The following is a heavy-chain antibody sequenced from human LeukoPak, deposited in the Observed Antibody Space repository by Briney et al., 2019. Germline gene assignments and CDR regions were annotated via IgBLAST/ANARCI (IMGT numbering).Heavy chain of an antibody. CDR1: GCTFSSYS. CDR3: ARARGGGYDSLDY. V-gene: IGHV3-21*01. Sequence: GGSLRLSCAASGCTFSSYSMNRVRQAPGKGLEWVSCISGSGGYIYYADSVKGRFTISRDNPKNSLYLQMNSLRADDTAVYYCARARGGGYDSLDYWGQGTLVTVSS. CDR2: ISGSGGYI. D-gene: IGHD5-12*01. J-gene: IGHJ4*02.